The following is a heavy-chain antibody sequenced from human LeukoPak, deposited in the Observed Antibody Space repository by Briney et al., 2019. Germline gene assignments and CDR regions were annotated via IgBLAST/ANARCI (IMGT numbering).Heavy chain of an antibody. CDR1: GGSISSYY. V-gene: IGHV4-30-4*01. CDR3: ARVESQPLGGY. CDR2: IYYSGST. Sequence: PSETLSLTCTVSGGSISSYYWSWIRQPPGKGLEWIGYIYYSGSTYYNPSLKSRVTISVDTSKNQFSLKLSSVTAADTAVYYCARVESQPLGGYWGQGTLVTVSS. J-gene: IGHJ4*02. D-gene: IGHD3-16*01.